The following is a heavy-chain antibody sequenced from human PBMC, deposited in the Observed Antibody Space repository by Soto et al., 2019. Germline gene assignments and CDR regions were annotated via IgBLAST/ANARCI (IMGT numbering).Heavy chain of an antibody. Sequence: QVQLVQSGAEVKKPGSSVKVSCKASGGTFSSYAISWVRQAPGQGLEWMGGIIPIFGTANYAQKFQGRVTITADESTSTAYMELSSLXXXXTXXXXCAXXCXXXXXXXXTFDXWGQGTLVTVSS. CDR2: IIPIFGTA. J-gene: IGHJ4*02. CDR3: AXXCXXXXXXXXTFDX. CDR1: GGTFSSYA. V-gene: IGHV1-69*12.